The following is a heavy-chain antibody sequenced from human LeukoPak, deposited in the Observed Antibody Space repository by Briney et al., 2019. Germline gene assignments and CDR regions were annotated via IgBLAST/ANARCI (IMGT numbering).Heavy chain of an antibody. CDR1: GFTFSSYA. D-gene: IGHD6-13*01. Sequence: GGSLRLSCAASGFTFSSYAMSWVRQAPGKGLEWVSAISGGGGNTYYADSVKGRFTISRDNSKDTLYLQMNSLRAEDTALYYCAKRVAAPGPYFDYWGQGTLVTVSS. CDR3: AKRVAAPGPYFDY. CDR2: ISGGGGNT. J-gene: IGHJ4*02. V-gene: IGHV3-23*01.